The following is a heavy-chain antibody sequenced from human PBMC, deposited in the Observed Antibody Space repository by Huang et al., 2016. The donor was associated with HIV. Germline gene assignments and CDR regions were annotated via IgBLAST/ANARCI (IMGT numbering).Heavy chain of an antibody. V-gene: IGHV1-2*06. CDR2: SDHTSGGI. CDR1: GYSFTGHF. CDR3: AREAWASGVAHYFDY. J-gene: IGHJ4*02. D-gene: IGHD3-10*01. Sequence: QVQLVQSGAEVKRPGASVKVSCKASGYSFTGHFVHWGRQAPGQGLEWMGRSDHTSGGINGASRVQGRVSMTRDKSIGTAYMELSGLRSDDTAVFFCAREAWASGVAHYFDYWGPGTLVTVSS.